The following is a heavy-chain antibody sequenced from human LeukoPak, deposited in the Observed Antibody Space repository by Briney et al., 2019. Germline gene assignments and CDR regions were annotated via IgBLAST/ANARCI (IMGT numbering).Heavy chain of an antibody. Sequence: ASVKVSCKVSGYTLTELSMHWVRQAPGKGLEWMGGFDPENGETIYAQKFQGRVTMTEDTSTDTAYMELSSPRSEDTAVYYCATALWRYFQHWGQGTLVTVSS. J-gene: IGHJ1*01. CDR1: GYTLTELS. V-gene: IGHV1-24*01. CDR2: FDPENGET. D-gene: IGHD3-10*01. CDR3: ATALWRYFQH.